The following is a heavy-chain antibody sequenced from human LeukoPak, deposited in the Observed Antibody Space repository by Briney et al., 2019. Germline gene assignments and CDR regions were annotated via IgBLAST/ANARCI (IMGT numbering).Heavy chain of an antibody. Sequence: GGSLRLSCAVSGFTFDDYAMHWVRHAPGTGLEWVSLISWDGGSTYYADSVKGRFTISRDNSKNSLYLQMNSLRAEDTALYYCAKDADYYGSGTNAFDIWGQGTMVTVSS. CDR2: ISWDGGST. CDR1: GFTFDDYA. J-gene: IGHJ3*02. D-gene: IGHD3-10*01. V-gene: IGHV3-43D*03. CDR3: AKDADYYGSGTNAFDI.